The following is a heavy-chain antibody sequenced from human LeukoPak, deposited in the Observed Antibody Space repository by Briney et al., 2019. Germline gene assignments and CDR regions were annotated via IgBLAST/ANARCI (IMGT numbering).Heavy chain of an antibody. D-gene: IGHD2-21*02. V-gene: IGHV4-61*01. CDR2: IYYSGST. CDR3: ASADCGGDCYTFDS. CDR1: GGSVSSGSYY. Sequence: SETLSLTCTVSGGSVSSGSYYWRWIRQPPGKGLEWIGYIYYSGSTNYNPSLKSRVTISIDTSKNQFSLKLRSVTAADTAVYYCASADCGGDCYTFDSWGQGTLVTVSS. J-gene: IGHJ4*02.